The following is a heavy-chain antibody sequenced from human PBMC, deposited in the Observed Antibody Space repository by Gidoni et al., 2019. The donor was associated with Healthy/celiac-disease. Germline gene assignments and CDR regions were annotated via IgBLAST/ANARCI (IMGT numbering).Heavy chain of an antibody. CDR3: ARQPYSGWSPLDY. Sequence: QLQLQESGPGLVKPSETLSLTCTVSGGSISSSSYYWGWIRQPPGKGLEWIGSNYYSGSTYYNPSLKSRVTISVATSKNQFSLKLSSVTSAATAVYYCARQPYSGWSPLDYWGQGTLVTVSS. D-gene: IGHD6-19*01. V-gene: IGHV4-39*01. CDR1: GGSISSSSYY. J-gene: IGHJ4*02. CDR2: NYYSGST.